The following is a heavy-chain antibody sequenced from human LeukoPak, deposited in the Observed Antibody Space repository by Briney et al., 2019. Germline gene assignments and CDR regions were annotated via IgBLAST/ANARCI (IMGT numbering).Heavy chain of an antibody. CDR1: GFTFSSYG. D-gene: IGHD3-22*01. V-gene: IGHV3-33*01. Sequence: PGGSLRLSCAASGFTFSSYGMHWVRQAPGKGLEWVAVIWYDGSNKYYADSVKGRFTISRDSSKNTLYLQMNSLRAEDTAVYYCARELYYYDSSGYYYSQLGSYGMDVWGQGTTVTVSS. CDR2: IWYDGSNK. J-gene: IGHJ6*02. CDR3: ARELYYYDSSGYYYSQLGSYGMDV.